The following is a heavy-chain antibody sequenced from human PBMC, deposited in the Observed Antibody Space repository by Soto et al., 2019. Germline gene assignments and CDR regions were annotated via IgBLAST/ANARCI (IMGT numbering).Heavy chain of an antibody. V-gene: IGHV1-18*01. D-gene: IGHD2-2*01. J-gene: IGHJ6*03. Sequence: ASVKVSCKASGYTFTSYGISCVRQAPGQGLEWMGWISAYNGNTNYAQKLQGRVTMTTDTSTSTAYMELRSLRSDDTAVYYCARDGADIVVVPAAIVPPEHYYYMDVWGKGTTVTVSS. CDR1: GYTFTSYG. CDR3: ARDGADIVVVPAAIVPPEHYYYMDV. CDR2: ISAYNGNT.